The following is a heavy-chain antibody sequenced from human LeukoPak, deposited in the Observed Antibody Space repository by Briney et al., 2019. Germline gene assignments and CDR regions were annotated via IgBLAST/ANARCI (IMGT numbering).Heavy chain of an antibody. CDR3: ASLAVAGLSEGY. Sequence: PSQTLSLICTVSGGSISSDSYYWAWIRQPPGKGLEWIASIYYSGSTYYNPSLKSRVTISVDTSRNQFSLKLSSVTAADTAVYYCASLAVAGLSEGYWGQGTLVIVSS. J-gene: IGHJ4*02. CDR2: IYYSGST. CDR1: GGSISSDSYY. V-gene: IGHV4-39*01. D-gene: IGHD6-19*01.